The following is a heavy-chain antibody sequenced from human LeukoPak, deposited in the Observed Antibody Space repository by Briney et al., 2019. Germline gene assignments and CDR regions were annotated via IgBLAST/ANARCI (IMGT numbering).Heavy chain of an antibody. CDR3: AKPKDIFDY. CDR2: ISGSGGST. CDR1: GFTFSSYA. Sequence: SGGSLRLSCAASGFTFSSYAMSWVPQAPAKGLEWVSDISGSGGSTYYADSVKGRFTNSRDNSKTTLYLQMNSLSAEDTAVYYCAKPKDIFDYWGQGTLVTVSS. J-gene: IGHJ4*02. V-gene: IGHV3-23*01.